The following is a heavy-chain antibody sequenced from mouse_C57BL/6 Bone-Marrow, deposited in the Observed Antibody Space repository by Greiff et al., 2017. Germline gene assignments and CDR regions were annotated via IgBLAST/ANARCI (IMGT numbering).Heavy chain of an antibody. CDR3: ALWRPWFAY. CDR1: GYTFTSYW. CDR2: IHPSDSDT. J-gene: IGHJ3*01. Sequence: QVQLQQPGAELVKPGASVKVSCKASGYTFTSYWMHWVKQRPGQGLEWIGRIHPSDSDTNYNQKFKGKATLTVDKSSRTAYLQLSGLTSEDAAVYYCALWRPWFAYWGQGTLVTVSA. D-gene: IGHD1-1*02. V-gene: IGHV1-74*01.